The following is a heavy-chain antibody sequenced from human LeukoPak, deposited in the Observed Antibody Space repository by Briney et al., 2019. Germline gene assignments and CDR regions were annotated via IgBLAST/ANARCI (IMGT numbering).Heavy chain of an antibody. CDR1: GSTFDDYA. V-gene: IGHV3-9*01. CDR2: ISWNSGSI. J-gene: IGHJ3*02. D-gene: IGHD3-10*01. CDR3: AKDREFQIFQDAFDI. Sequence: GGSLRFSCAASGSTFDDYAMHWFRQAPGKGLEWVSGISWNSGSIGYADSVKGRFTISRDNAKSSLYLQMNSLRAEDTALYYCAKDREFQIFQDAFDIWGQGTMVTVSS.